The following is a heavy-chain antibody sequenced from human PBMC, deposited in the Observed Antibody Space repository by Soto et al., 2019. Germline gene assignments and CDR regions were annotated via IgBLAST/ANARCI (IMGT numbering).Heavy chain of an antibody. J-gene: IGHJ3*02. V-gene: IGHV3-21*05. Sequence: GGSLRLSCVASGFTFENYAMSWVRQAPGKGLEWVSYTGTSRKYTFYADSVRGRFTISRDEARNSVYLQLNSLRDEDTAVYYCVRDRDWAFDIWGQGTMVTVSS. CDR2: TGTSRKYT. D-gene: IGHD3-9*01. CDR1: GFTFENYA. CDR3: VRDRDWAFDI.